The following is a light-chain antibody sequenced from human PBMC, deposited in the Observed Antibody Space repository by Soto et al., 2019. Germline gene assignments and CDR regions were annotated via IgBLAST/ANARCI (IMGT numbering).Light chain of an antibody. V-gene: IGKV1-33*01. Sequence: DIQMTQSPSSLSASVGDRVTITCQASQDIDKFLNWYQQKPGKPPKLLIDDASDLATGVPSRFSGRGSGTDFPFTISSLQPEDVATYYCQQYDDLPITFGQGTRLEI. J-gene: IGKJ5*01. CDR2: DAS. CDR1: QDIDKF. CDR3: QQYDDLPIT.